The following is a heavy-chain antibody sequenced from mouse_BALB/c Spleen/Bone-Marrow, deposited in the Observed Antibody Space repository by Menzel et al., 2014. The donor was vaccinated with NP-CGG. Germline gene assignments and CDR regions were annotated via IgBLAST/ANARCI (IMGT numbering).Heavy chain of an antibody. V-gene: IGHV1-20*02. CDR2: INPYNGDT. Sequence: VQLQQSGPELVKPGASVKISCKASGYSFTGYFMNWVMQSHGKSLEWIGRINPYNGDTFYNQKFKGKATLTVDKSSSTAHIELRSLGSEDSAVYYCARGGLLRAMDYWGQGTSVTVSS. D-gene: IGHD2-3*01. CDR1: GYSFTGYF. CDR3: ARGGLLRAMDY. J-gene: IGHJ4*01.